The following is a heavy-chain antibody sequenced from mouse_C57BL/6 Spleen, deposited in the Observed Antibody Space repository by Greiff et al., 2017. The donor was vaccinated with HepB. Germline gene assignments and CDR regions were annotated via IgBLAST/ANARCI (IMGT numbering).Heavy chain of an antibody. CDR3: ANRGYYGYHYAMDY. Sequence: QVQLQQPGAELVKPGASVKLSCKASGYTFTSYWMPWVKQRPGQGLEWIGEIDPSDSYTNYNQKFKGQATLTVDTSSSTAYMQLSSLPSEDSAVYYCANRGYYGYHYAMDYWGQGTSVTVSS. J-gene: IGHJ4*01. CDR2: IDPSDSYT. CDR1: GYTFTSYW. D-gene: IGHD2-2*01. V-gene: IGHV1-50*01.